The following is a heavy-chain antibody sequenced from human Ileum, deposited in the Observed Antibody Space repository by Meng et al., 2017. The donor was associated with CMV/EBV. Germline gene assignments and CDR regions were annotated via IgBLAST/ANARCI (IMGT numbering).Heavy chain of an antibody. Sequence: GSLRLSCDVSSGSISSYYWSWIRQSSEKGLEWIGYIYRSGTADYNPSLKSRATIAVDTSKNQFSLKMTSVTAADTAVYYCARRSHGFPWAFDYWGPGILVTVSS. CDR3: ARRSHGFPWAFDY. J-gene: IGHJ4*02. CDR1: SGSISSYY. V-gene: IGHV4-4*09. CDR2: IYRSGTA. D-gene: IGHD5-24*01.